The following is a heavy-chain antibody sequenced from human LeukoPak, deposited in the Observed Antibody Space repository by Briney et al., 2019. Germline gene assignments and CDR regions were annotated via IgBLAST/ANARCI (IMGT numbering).Heavy chain of an antibody. Sequence: SVKVSCKASGGTFSSYAISWVRQAPGQGLEWMGGIIPIFGTANYAQKFQGRVTITADESTSTAYMELSSLRSEDTAVYYCATELRYFDWFRNNWVDPWGQGTLVTVSS. CDR3: ATELRYFDWFRNNWVDP. D-gene: IGHD3-9*01. V-gene: IGHV1-69*13. J-gene: IGHJ5*02. CDR1: GGTFSSYA. CDR2: IIPIFGTA.